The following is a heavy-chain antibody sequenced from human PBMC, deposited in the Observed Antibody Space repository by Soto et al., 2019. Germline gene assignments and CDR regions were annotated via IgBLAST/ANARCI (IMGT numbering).Heavy chain of an antibody. V-gene: IGHV3-74*01. CDR3: ERDRDTFGRAVFAS. CDR2: IKTDGSST. D-gene: IGHD3-16*01. J-gene: IGHJ4*02. CDR1: GFTVSSNY. Sequence: GGSLRLSCAASGFTVSSNYMSWVRQAPGKGLVWVSRIKTDGSSTSYADSVKGRFTISRDNAKNTLYLQMNSLRAEDTAMYYWERDRDTFGRAVFASGGRGPLVTAPS.